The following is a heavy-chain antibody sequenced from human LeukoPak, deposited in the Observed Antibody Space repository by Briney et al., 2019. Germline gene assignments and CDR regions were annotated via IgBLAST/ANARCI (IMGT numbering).Heavy chain of an antibody. D-gene: IGHD6-13*01. Sequence: GGSLRLSCAASGFTFSTHWMSWVRQAPGKGLEWVANIKQDGSEKYYLDSVKGRFTISRDNAKNSLYLQMNSLRAKDTAVYFCTREAAAGIDYWGQGTLVTVSS. CDR3: TREAAAGIDY. CDR1: GFTFSTHW. CDR2: IKQDGSEK. V-gene: IGHV3-7*01. J-gene: IGHJ4*02.